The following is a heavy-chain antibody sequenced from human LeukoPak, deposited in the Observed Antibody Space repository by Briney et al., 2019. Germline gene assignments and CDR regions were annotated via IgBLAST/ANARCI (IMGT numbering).Heavy chain of an antibody. V-gene: IGHV3-15*01. CDR1: GFTFSNAW. D-gene: IGHD1-1*01. CDR3: AAGTGTSDFDY. J-gene: IGHJ4*02. Sequence: GGSLRLSCAASGFTFSNAWMSWVRQAPGKGLEWVGRIKKKTDGEATDYAAPVKGRFTISRDDSKNTLYLEMNSLKSDDTAVYYCAAGTGTSDFDYWGQGTLVTVSS. CDR2: IKKKTDGEAT.